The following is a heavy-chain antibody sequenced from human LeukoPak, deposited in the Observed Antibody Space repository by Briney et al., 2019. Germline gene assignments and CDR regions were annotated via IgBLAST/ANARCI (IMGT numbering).Heavy chain of an antibody. CDR1: GFTFSTYG. CDR3: ARERQNKDFWSGGDY. D-gene: IGHD3-3*01. Sequence: GGSLRLSCAASGFTFSTYGMHWVRQAPGKGLEWVAFLRFDGNYEYYTESVKGRFTVSRDNAKNSLYLQMNTLRPEDTAVYYCARERQNKDFWSGGDYWGQGTLVTVSS. J-gene: IGHJ4*02. V-gene: IGHV3-30*02. CDR2: LRFDGNYE.